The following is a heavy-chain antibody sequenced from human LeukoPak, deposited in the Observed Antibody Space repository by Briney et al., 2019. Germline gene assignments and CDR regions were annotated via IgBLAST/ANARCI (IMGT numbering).Heavy chain of an antibody. V-gene: IGHV3-7*01. CDR1: GFTFSSYW. CDR3: ASGDDFDM. CDR2: IKQDGSEK. Sequence: GGSLRLSCAVSGFTFSSYWMSWVRQAPGKGLEWVANIKQDGSEKYYVDSVKGRFTISRDNAKNSLYLQMNSLRAEDTAVYYYASGDDFDMWGQGTMVTVSS. J-gene: IGHJ3*02.